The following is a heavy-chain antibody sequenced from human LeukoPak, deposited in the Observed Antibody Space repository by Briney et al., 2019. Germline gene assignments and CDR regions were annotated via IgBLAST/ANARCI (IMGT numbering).Heavy chain of an antibody. CDR2: IGSDGSST. D-gene: IGHD1-26*01. J-gene: IGHJ5*02. Sequence: GGSLRLSCAASGFTVSSNYMSWVRQAPGKGLEWVSRIGSDGSSTSYADSVKGRFTISRDNAKNMLYLQMNSLRVEDTAVYYCARGPIVGATTWFDPWGQGTLVTVSS. V-gene: IGHV3-74*01. CDR3: ARGPIVGATTWFDP. CDR1: GFTVSSNY.